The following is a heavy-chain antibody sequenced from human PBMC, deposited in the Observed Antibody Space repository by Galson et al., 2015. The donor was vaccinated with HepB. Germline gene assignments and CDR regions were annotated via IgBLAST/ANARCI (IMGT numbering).Heavy chain of an antibody. D-gene: IGHD3-16*01. CDR2: ISYDGSNK. CDR3: AREPGTGGDYYYGMDV. J-gene: IGHJ6*02. Sequence: SLRLSCAASGFTVSNYAIHWVRQAPGKGLEWVAVISYDGSNKYYGDSVKGRFTISRDNSKNTLYLQMNSLRDEDTAVYYCAREPGTGGDYYYGMDVWGQGTTVTVSS. CDR1: GFTVSNYA. V-gene: IGHV3-30-3*01.